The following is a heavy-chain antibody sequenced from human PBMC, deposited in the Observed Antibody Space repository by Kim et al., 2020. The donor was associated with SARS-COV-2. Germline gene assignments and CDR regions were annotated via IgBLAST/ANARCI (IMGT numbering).Heavy chain of an antibody. D-gene: IGHD6-13*01. CDR1: GGTFSSYA. CDR3: ARGGHWGLRGSIAAADHYPYSSGSLPLDY. V-gene: IGHV1-69*13. J-gene: IGHJ4*02. CDR2: IIPIFGTA. Sequence: SVKVSCKASGGTFSSYAISWVRQAPGQGLEWMGGIIPIFGTANYAQKFQGRVTITADESTSTAYMELSSLRSEDTAVYYCARGGHWGLRGSIAAADHYPYSSGSLPLDYWGQGTLVTVSS.